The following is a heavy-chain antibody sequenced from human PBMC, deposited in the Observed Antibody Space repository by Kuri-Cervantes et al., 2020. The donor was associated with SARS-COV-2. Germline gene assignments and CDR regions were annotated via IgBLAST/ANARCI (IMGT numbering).Heavy chain of an antibody. Sequence: GSLRLSCTVSGGSVSSGNDYWSWIRQPPGKGLEWIGFVYYSGDTNYKPSLESRVTMSVDTSKNQFSLKLNSVTVADTAVYYCAREGPYDSGSYFDYWGQGTLVTVSS. J-gene: IGHJ4*02. CDR3: AREGPYDSGSYFDY. CDR2: VYYSGDT. V-gene: IGHV4-61*01. D-gene: IGHD3-10*01. CDR1: GGSVSSGNDY.